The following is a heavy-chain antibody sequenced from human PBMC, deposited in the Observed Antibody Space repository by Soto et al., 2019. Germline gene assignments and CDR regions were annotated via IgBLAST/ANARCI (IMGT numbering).Heavy chain of an antibody. V-gene: IGHV1-69*02. CDR2: IIPILGIA. J-gene: IGHJ4*02. Sequence: SVKVSCKASGGTFSSYTISWVRQAPGQGLEWMGRIIPILGIANYAQKFQGRVTITADKSTSTAYMELSSLRSEDTAVYYCAEDQFNSSGRLGGNCGGQEPLFTVPS. D-gene: IGHD6-25*01. CDR3: AEDQFNSSGRLGGNC. CDR1: GGTFSSYT.